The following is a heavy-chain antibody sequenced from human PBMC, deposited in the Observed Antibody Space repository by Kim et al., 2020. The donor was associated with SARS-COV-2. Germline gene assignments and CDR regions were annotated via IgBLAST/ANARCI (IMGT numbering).Heavy chain of an antibody. J-gene: IGHJ4*02. CDR3: ARGPPIGGGDCYSH. Sequence: SETLSLTCTVSGGSISSGDYYWSWIRQPPGKGLEWIGYIYYTGSSHYNPSINSRVTISIDTSKNQFSLKLSSVTAADTAVYYCARGPPIGGGDCYSHWGQGTLVTVSS. CDR1: GGSISSGDYY. D-gene: IGHD2-21*02. CDR2: IYYTGSS. V-gene: IGHV4-30-4*08.